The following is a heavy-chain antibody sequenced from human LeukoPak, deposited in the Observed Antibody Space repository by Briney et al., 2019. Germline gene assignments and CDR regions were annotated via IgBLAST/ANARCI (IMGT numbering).Heavy chain of an antibody. CDR2: SGGST. J-gene: IGHJ4*02. V-gene: IGHV3-53*01. D-gene: IGHD2-2*01. CDR3: ASRHAA. Sequence: SGGSTYYADSVKGRFTISRDNSKNTLYLQMNSLRAEDTAVYYCASRHAAGGQGTLVTVSS.